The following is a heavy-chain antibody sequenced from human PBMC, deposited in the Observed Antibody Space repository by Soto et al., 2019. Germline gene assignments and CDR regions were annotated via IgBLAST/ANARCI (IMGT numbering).Heavy chain of an antibody. CDR2: ISGSGDST. CDR3: AKRGLGYFSTTSWRGRCFDP. D-gene: IGHD2-2*01. V-gene: IGHV3-23*01. J-gene: IGHJ5*02. Sequence: EVQLLESGGGLVQPGESLRLSCAASGFTFSNYAMSWVRQAPGKGLEWVSAISGSGDSTYYADSVKGRFTISRDNSKNTLDLHMNSLRAEDTAVYYWAKRGLGYFSTTSWRGRCFDPWGQGTLVTVSS. CDR1: GFTFSNYA.